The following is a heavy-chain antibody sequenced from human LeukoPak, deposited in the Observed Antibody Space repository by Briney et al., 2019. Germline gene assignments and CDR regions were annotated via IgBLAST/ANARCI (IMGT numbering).Heavy chain of an antibody. CDR3: ARAPARGAYYYYMDV. CDR2: IIPIFGTA. D-gene: IGHD3-10*01. J-gene: IGHJ6*03. Sequence: SVKVSCKASGGTFSSYAISWVRQAPGQGLEWMGGIIPIFGTANYAQKFRGRVTITADESTSTAYMGLSSLRSEDTAVYYCARAPARGAYYYYMDVWGKGTTVTVSS. CDR1: GGTFSSYA. V-gene: IGHV1-69*13.